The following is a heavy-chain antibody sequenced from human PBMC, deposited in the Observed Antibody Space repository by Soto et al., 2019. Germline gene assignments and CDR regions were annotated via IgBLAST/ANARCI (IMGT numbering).Heavy chain of an antibody. J-gene: IGHJ5*02. CDR2: IWYDGSNK. CDR1: GSTFRNYG. Sequence: QVQLVESGGGVVQPGRSLRLACAVSGSTFRNYGMHWVRQAPGKGLEWLAVIWYDGSNKYYADSVKGRFTISRDNSKNTLYLEMNSLRDEDAAVYYCARDVRSRRYDLWGQGTLVIVSS. D-gene: IGHD3-10*02. V-gene: IGHV3-33*01. CDR3: ARDVRSRRYDL.